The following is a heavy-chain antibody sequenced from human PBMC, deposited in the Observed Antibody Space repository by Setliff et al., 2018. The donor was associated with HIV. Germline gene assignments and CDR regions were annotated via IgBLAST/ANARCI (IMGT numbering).Heavy chain of an antibody. CDR3: ARDRKLNTYYNFWSGSEEPFDY. Sequence: GASVKVSCKASGYTFTGHYLHWVRQAPGQGLEWMGWISAYNGNTNYAQKLKGRVTMTTDTSTSTAYMELRSLRSDDTAVYYCARDRKLNTYYNFWSGSEEPFDYWGQGTLVTVSS. CDR2: ISAYNGNT. J-gene: IGHJ4*02. CDR1: GYTFTGHY. D-gene: IGHD3-3*01. V-gene: IGHV1-18*04.